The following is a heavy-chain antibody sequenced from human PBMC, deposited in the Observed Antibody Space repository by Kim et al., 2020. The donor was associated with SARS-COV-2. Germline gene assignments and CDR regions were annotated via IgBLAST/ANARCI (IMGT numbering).Heavy chain of an antibody. D-gene: IGHD3-22*01. Sequence: YHPSPKTRVPRSVDTSKNQFSLKLSSVTAADTAVYYCASGMIVVVFFFDYWGQGTLVTVSS. V-gene: IGHV4-39*07. CDR3: ASGMIVVVFFFDY. J-gene: IGHJ4*02.